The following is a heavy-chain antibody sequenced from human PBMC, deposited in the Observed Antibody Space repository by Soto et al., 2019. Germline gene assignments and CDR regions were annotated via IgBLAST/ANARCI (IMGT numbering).Heavy chain of an antibody. D-gene: IGHD5-18*01. J-gene: IGHJ4*02. V-gene: IGHV3-7*01. CDR1: GLTASSFW. CDR3: ARDRGYSCFDE. CDR2: IKEDGSEK. Sequence: SCAGFGLTASSFWRNCIPQAAGKGQEWVAGIKEDGSEKYYVDFVKGRFTISRDNVENSLYLQMNSLRGEDTAVYFGARDRGYSCFDEWAPRT.